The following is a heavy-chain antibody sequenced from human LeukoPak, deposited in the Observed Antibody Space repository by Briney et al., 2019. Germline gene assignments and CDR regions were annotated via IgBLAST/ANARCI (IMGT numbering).Heavy chain of an antibody. CDR3: ARAQGYSYGLDLGY. CDR2: IYHSGST. CDR1: GGSISSGGYS. D-gene: IGHD5-18*01. V-gene: IGHV4-30-2*01. J-gene: IGHJ4*02. Sequence: SETLSLTCAVSGGSISSGGYSWSWLRQPPGTGLEWIGYIYHSGSTYYNPSLKSRVTISVDRSKNQFSLKLSSVTAADTAVYYCARAQGYSYGLDLGYWGQGTLVTVSS.